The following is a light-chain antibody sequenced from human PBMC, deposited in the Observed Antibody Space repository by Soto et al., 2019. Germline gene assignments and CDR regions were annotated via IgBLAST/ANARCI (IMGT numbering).Light chain of an antibody. J-gene: IGKJ4*02. Sequence: DIQLTQSPSFLSASVGDRLTITCRASQDIRRSLAWYQQKPGKAPNLLIYTVSTLQSGVPSRCSGSRSGTEFALTVSGLEAEDVGGYECGQFNGSRFAFGGGSRVE. CDR3: GQFNGSRFA. CDR1: QDIRRS. CDR2: TVS. V-gene: IGKV1-9*01.